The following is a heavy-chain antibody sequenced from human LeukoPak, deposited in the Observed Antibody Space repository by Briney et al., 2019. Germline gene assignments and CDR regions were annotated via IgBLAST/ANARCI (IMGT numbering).Heavy chain of an antibody. CDR2: INPSGGST. D-gene: IGHD3-16*01. Sequence: ASVKVSCKASGYTFTIYYMHWVRQAPGQGLEWMGIINPSGGSTSYAQKFQGRVTMTRDTSTSTVYMELSSLSSEDTAVYYCARALTSIPFGEYYYYYGMDVWGQGTTVTVSS. CDR3: ARALTSIPFGEYYYYYGMDV. CDR1: GYTFTIYY. V-gene: IGHV1-46*01. J-gene: IGHJ6*02.